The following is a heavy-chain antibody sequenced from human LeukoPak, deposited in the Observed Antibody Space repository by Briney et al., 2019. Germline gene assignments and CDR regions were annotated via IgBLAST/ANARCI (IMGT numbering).Heavy chain of an antibody. V-gene: IGHV4-4*07. CDR2: IYTSGST. D-gene: IGHD3-10*01. J-gene: IGHJ3*02. CDR3: ARHGGVVRGQGSDAFDI. CDR1: GDSISNYY. Sequence: SETLSLTCTVSGDSISNYYWSWIRQPAGKGLEWIGRIYTSGSTNYNPSLKSRVTMSVDTSKNQFSLKLTSVTAADTAVYYCARHGGVVRGQGSDAFDIWGQGTMVTVSS.